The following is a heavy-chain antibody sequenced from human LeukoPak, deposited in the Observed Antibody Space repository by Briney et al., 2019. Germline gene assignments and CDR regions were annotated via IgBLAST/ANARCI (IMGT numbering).Heavy chain of an antibody. CDR2: IYPRDSDT. J-gene: IGHJ4*02. CDR1: GYTFTHQW. V-gene: IGHV5-51*01. D-gene: IGHD3-10*01. Sequence: GEPLKISCQASGYTFTHQWIGWARQKSGSGLEWMGIIYPRDSDTRYSPSFQGHVSISADTSINTAYLEWSRLEASDTAIYYCARHSYVIGAMWGQGTLVTVSS. CDR3: ARHSYVIGAM.